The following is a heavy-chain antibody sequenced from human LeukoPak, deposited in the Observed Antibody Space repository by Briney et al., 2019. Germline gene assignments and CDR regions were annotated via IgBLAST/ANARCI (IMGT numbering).Heavy chain of an antibody. CDR2: INPNSGGT. D-gene: IGHD6-13*01. V-gene: IGHV1-2*02. CDR3: ARVGPIATAGIVAAFDI. CDR1: GYTFTGYY. J-gene: IGHJ3*02. Sequence: GASVKASCKASGYTFTGYYMHWVRQALGQGLEWMGWINPNSGGTNYAQKFQGRVTMTRDTSISTAYMELSRLRSDDTAVYYCARVGPIATAGIVAAFDIWGQGTMVTVSS.